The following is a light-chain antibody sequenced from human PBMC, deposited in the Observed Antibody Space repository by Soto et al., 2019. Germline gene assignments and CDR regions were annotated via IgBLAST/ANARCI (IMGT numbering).Light chain of an antibody. Sequence: QPVLTQPPSASASLGASVTLTCTLSSGYSNYKVDWYQQRPGKGPRFVMRVGTGGIVGSKGDGIPDRFSVLGSGLNRYLTIKNRQEEDESDYHCGADHGSGSNFVVVFGGGTQLTVL. CDR1: SGYSNYK. V-gene: IGLV9-49*01. CDR3: GADHGSGSNFVVV. J-gene: IGLJ2*01. CDR2: VGTGGIVG.